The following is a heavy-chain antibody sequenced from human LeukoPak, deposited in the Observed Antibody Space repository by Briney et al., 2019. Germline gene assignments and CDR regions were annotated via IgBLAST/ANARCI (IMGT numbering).Heavy chain of an antibody. Sequence: GRSLRLSCAASGLTFSDYYTSWVRQAPGKWLEWVSYISSSSSYTNHADSVKGRFTISRDNAKNSLYLQMNSLRAEDTAVYYCARDITMVRGVIINYYYYGMVVWGKGTTVTVSS. D-gene: IGHD3-10*01. CDR1: GLTFSDYY. CDR3: ARDITMVRGVIINYYYYGMVV. CDR2: ISSSSSYT. V-gene: IGHV3-11*06. J-gene: IGHJ6*04.